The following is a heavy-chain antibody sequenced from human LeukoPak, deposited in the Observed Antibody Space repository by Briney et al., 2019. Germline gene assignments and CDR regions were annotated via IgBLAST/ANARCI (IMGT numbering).Heavy chain of an antibody. D-gene: IGHD2-2*01. V-gene: IGHV3-30*02. Sequence: GGSLRLSCAASGFTFSSYGMLWVRQAPGKGLEWVAFIRYDGSNKYYADSVKGRFTISRDNSKNTLYLQMNSLRPEDTAVYYCANLPVPAAISDYWGQGTLVTVSS. CDR3: ANLPVPAAISDY. J-gene: IGHJ4*02. CDR2: IRYDGSNK. CDR1: GFTFSSYG.